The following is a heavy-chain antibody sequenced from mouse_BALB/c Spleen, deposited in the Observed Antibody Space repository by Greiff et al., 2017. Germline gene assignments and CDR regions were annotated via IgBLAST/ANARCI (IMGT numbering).Heavy chain of an antibody. D-gene: IGHD1-1*01. CDR3: ARSITTVVATPY. Sequence: VQLQQPGAELVKPGASVKLSCKASGYTFTSYWMHWVKQRPGQGLEWIGEINPSNGRTNYNEKFKSKATLTVDKSSSTAYMQLSSLTSEDSAVYYCARSITTVVATPYWGQGTLVTVSA. V-gene: IGHV1S81*02. CDR1: GYTFTSYW. J-gene: IGHJ3*01. CDR2: INPSNGRT.